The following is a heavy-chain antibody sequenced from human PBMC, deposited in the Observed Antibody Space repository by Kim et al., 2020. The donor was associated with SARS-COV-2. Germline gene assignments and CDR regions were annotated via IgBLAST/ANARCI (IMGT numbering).Heavy chain of an antibody. J-gene: IGHJ4*02. Sequence: GGSLRLSCAASGFTFSSNAMHWVRQAPGKGLEWVALIWFDGSKKYYADSVKGRFTISRDNYKNTLYLQMNSLRADDTAVYYCAKKEGDWGPSPLDYWGQGTWVTVSS. V-gene: IGHV3-33*06. D-gene: IGHD3-16*01. CDR2: IWFDGSKK. CDR1: GFTFSSNA. CDR3: AKKEGDWGPSPLDY.